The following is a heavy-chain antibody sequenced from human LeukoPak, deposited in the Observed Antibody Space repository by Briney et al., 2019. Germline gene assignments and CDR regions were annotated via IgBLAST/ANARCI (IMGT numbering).Heavy chain of an antibody. V-gene: IGHV1-24*01. CDR2: FDPEDGET. J-gene: IGHJ6*02. CDR1: GYTLTELS. CDR3: ATAGTAMAYHYYYGMDV. Sequence: ASVKVSCKVSGYTLTELSMHWVRQAPGKGLEWMRGFDPEDGETIYAQKFQGRVTMTEDTSTDTAYMELSSLRSEDTAVYYRATAGTAMAYHYYYGMDVWGQGTTVTVSS. D-gene: IGHD5-18*01.